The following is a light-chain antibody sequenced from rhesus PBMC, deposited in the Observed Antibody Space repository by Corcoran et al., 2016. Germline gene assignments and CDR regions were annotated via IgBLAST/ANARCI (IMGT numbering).Light chain of an antibody. Sequence: DIQMTQSPSSLSASVGDKVTITCRASQEINNWLAWYQQKPGKAPQLLFYSTSTLESGAPSRFSGSGSGTDYILTSTSLQPEDFATYYCQQGYTTPWTFGQGTKVEIK. J-gene: IGKJ1*01. CDR2: STS. CDR3: QQGYTTPWT. CDR1: QEINNW. V-gene: IGKV1-18*01.